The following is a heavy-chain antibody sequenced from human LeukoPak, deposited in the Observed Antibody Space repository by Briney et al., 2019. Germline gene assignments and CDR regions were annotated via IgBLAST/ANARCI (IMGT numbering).Heavy chain of an antibody. CDR1: GGSISSGGYS. V-gene: IGHV4-30-2*01. D-gene: IGHD3-3*01. CDR3: ARGRRFLEWLLAAQFDP. CDR2: IYHSGST. Sequence: PSETLSLTCAVSGGSISSGGYSWSWIRQPPGKGLEWIGYIYHSGSTYYNPSLKSRVTISVDRSKNQFSLKLSSVTAADTAVYYCARGRRFLEWLLAAQFDPWGQGTLVTVSS. J-gene: IGHJ5*02.